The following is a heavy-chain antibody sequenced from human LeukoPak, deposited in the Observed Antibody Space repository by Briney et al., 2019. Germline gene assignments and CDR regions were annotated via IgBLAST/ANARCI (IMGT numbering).Heavy chain of an antibody. CDR1: GYIFTSYW. CDR3: ARRLYSGDEAYDY. D-gene: IGHD5-12*01. V-gene: IGHV5-10-1*01. Sequence: GESLKISCKGSGYIFTSYWINWVRQTPGKGLEWMGRIDPSDSYTKYSPSFQVHVTISTDKSISTAYLQWSSLKASDTAMYYCARRLYSGDEAYDYWGQGTLVTVSS. CDR2: IDPSDSYT. J-gene: IGHJ4*02.